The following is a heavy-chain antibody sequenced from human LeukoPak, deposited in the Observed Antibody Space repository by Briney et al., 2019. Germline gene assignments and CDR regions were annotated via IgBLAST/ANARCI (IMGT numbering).Heavy chain of an antibody. CDR2: IIPIFGTA. CDR1: GGTFSSYA. D-gene: IGHD1-26*01. Sequence: SVKVSCKVSGGTFSSYAISWVRQAPGQGLEWMGGIIPIFGTANYAQKFQGRVTITADESTSTAYMELSSLRSEDTAVYYCARESGEVGATKLFDYWGQGTLVTVSS. V-gene: IGHV1-69*13. CDR3: ARESGEVGATKLFDY. J-gene: IGHJ4*02.